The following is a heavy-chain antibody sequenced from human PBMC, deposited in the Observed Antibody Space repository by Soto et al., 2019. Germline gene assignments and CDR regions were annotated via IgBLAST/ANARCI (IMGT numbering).Heavy chain of an antibody. V-gene: IGHV3-23*01. J-gene: IGHJ6*02. Sequence: HPGGSLRLSCAASGFTVSSYAMSWVRQAPGKGLEWVPAISGSGGSTYYADSVKGRFTTSRDNSKNTLYLQMNSLRAEDTAVYYCAKGSPAALYYYYGMDVWGQGTTVTVSS. CDR2: ISGSGGST. D-gene: IGHD2-2*01. CDR1: GFTVSSYA. CDR3: AKGSPAALYYYYGMDV.